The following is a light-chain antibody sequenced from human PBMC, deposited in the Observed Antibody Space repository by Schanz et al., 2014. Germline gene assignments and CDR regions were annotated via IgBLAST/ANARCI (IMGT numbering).Light chain of an antibody. CDR3: YSYAGGPSWV. Sequence: QSALTQTPSASGSLGQSVTISCTGTSSDIGAYNYVSWYQQHPGKAPKLMISEVNQRPSGVPDRFSGSKSANTASLTISGLQAEDEAYYYCYSYAGGPSWVFGGGTKLTVL. V-gene: IGLV2-8*01. CDR1: SSDIGAYNY. CDR2: EVN. J-gene: IGLJ3*02.